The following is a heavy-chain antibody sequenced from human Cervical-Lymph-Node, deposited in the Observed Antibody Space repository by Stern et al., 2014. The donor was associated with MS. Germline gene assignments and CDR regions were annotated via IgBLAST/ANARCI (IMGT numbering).Heavy chain of an antibody. J-gene: IGHJ4*02. CDR1: GDSISNDNW. D-gene: IGHD2-2*01. Sequence: QVQLQESGPGLVRPSGTLSLTCAGSGDSISNDNWWSWVRPPPGKGLEWIGEVYHTGGANYDPSFKGRVTISVDKSKTQFSLRLTSMTAADTAVYYCARDQGFQLMNSWGQGTLVIVSS. CDR3: ARDQGFQLMNS. CDR2: VYHTGGA. V-gene: IGHV4-4*02.